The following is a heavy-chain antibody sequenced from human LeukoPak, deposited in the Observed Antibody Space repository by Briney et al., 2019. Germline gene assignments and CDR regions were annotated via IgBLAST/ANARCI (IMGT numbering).Heavy chain of an antibody. Sequence: VGSLRLSCAASGFTFSSYRMHWVRQAPGKGLVWVSRINSDGSSTSYADSVKGRFTISRDNAKNTLYLQMNSLRAEDTAVYYCARDTDTVTTILDYWGQGTLVTVSS. V-gene: IGHV3-74*01. CDR1: GFTFSSYR. CDR2: INSDGSST. J-gene: IGHJ4*02. CDR3: ARDTDTVTTILDY. D-gene: IGHD4-17*01.